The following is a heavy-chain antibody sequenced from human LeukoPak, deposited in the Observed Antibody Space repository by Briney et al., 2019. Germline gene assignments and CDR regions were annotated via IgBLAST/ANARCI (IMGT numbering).Heavy chain of an antibody. CDR1: GYTFTGYY. D-gene: IGHD6-13*01. Sequence: ASVKVSCKASGYTFTGYYMHWVRQAPGQGLEWMGWINPNSGGTNYAQKFQGRVTMTRDTSISTAYMELSRLRSDDTAVYYCARAYSSSWYLNWFDPWGQGTPVTVSS. J-gene: IGHJ5*02. CDR3: ARAYSSSWYLNWFDP. V-gene: IGHV1-2*02. CDR2: INPNSGGT.